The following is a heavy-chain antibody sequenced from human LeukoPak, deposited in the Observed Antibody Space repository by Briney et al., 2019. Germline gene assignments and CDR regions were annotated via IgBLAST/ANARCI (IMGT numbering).Heavy chain of an antibody. Sequence: ASVKVSCKASGYIFTSYVMHWVRQAPGQRLEWMGWINAGNGNTKYSPKFQGRVTITRDTSASTTYMELSSLRSEDTAMYYCARERGYSGYDSFDHWGQGTLVTVSS. CDR2: INAGNGNT. D-gene: IGHD5-12*01. J-gene: IGHJ4*02. CDR3: ARERGYSGYDSFDH. CDR1: GYIFTSYV. V-gene: IGHV1-3*01.